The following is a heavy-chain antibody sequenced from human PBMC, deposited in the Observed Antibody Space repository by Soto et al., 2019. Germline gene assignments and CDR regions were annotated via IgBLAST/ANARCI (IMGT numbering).Heavy chain of an antibody. CDR2: ISCSSSYI. D-gene: IGHD3-9*01. CDR3: ARVTGYPNEFDY. Sequence: EVQLVESGGGLVKPGGSLRLSCAASGFTFSSYSMNWVRQAPGKGLEWVSSISCSSSYIYYADSVKGRFTISRDNAKNSLYLQMNSLRAEDTAVYYCARVTGYPNEFDYWGQGTLVTVSS. CDR1: GFTFSSYS. V-gene: IGHV3-21*01. J-gene: IGHJ4*02.